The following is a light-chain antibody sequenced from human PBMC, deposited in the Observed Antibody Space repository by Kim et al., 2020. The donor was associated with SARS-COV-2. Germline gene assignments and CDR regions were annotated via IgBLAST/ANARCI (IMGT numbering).Light chain of an antibody. CDR3: LQHNDYPLT. CDR1: QGIRNH. J-gene: IGKJ4*01. Sequence: DIQVTQSPSSLSASVGDRVTITCRASQGIRNHLVWYQQTSGKAPKRLIYGTSNLQSGVPSRFSGSGSGTEFTLTINSLQPEDFATYYCLQHNDYPLTFGGGTKLEI. CDR2: GTS. V-gene: IGKV1-17*01.